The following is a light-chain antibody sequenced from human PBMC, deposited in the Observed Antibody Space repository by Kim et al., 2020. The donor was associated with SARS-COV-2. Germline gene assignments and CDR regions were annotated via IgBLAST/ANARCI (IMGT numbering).Light chain of an antibody. CDR3: QQYYSTPLT. V-gene: IGKV4-1*01. CDR1: QSVLYSSNNKNY. CDR2: WAS. J-gene: IGKJ4*01. Sequence: ATINGKSSQSVLYSSNNKNYLAWYQQKPGQPPKLLIYWASTRESGVPDRISGSGSGTDFTLTISSLQAEDVAVYYCQQYYSTPLTFGGGTKVDIK.